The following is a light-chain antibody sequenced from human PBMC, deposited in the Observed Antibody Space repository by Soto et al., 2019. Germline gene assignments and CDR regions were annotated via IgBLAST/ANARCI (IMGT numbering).Light chain of an antibody. CDR1: QSVSNNY. Sequence: EIVLTQSPGTLSLAPGERRTLSSRASQSVSNNYLAWYQQKPGQAPRLLIYGASNRATGIPDRFSGSGSGPDFTLSISRLEPEDFAVYYCQQYGSSGKFGQGTKVDIK. CDR2: GAS. J-gene: IGKJ1*01. V-gene: IGKV3-20*01. CDR3: QQYGSSGK.